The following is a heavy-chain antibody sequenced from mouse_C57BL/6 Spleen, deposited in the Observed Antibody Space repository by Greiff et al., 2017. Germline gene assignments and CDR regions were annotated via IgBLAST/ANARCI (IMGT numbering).Heavy chain of an antibody. CDR3: VRHGSYLFAY. J-gene: IGHJ3*01. D-gene: IGHD2-12*01. Sequence: EVQLVESGGGLVQPKGSLKLSCAASGFSFNTYAMNWVRQAPGKGLEWVARIRSKSNNYATYYADSVKDRFTNSRDDSESMLYLQMNNLKTEDTAMYYCVRHGSYLFAYWGQGTLVTVSA. V-gene: IGHV10-1*01. CDR2: IRSKSNNYAT. CDR1: GFSFNTYA.